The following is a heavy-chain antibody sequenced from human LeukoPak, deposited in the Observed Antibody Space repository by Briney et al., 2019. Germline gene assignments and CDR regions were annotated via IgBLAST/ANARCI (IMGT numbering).Heavy chain of an antibody. CDR3: ARVGGLLMVIDY. CDR2: ISSSSSYI. V-gene: IGHV3-21*01. Sequence: GGSLRLSCAASGFTFNNYAMTWVRQAPGKGLEWVSSISSSSSYIYYADSVKGRFTFSRDNAKNSLYLQMNSLRAEDTAVYYCARVGGLLMVIDYWGQGTLVTVSS. D-gene: IGHD5-18*01. CDR1: GFTFNNYA. J-gene: IGHJ4*02.